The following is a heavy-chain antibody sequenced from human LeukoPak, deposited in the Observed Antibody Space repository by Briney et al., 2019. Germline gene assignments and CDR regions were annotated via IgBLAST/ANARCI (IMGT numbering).Heavy chain of an antibody. CDR3: ARESSLTGAYFDW. V-gene: IGHV3-33*01. D-gene: IGHD3-10*01. CDR1: GFTLSNYG. Sequence: PGGSLRLSCAASGFTLSNYGMHWVRQAPGKGLEWVAVIWYDGTNKKYVDSVKGRSTLSRDNSENTLYLQRNSLRDEDTAVYYCARESSLTGAYFDWWGQGTLVTVSS. CDR2: IWYDGTNK. J-gene: IGHJ4*02.